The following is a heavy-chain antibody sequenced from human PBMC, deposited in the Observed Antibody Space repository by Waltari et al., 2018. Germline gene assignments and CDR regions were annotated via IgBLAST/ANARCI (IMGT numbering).Heavy chain of an antibody. CDR1: GFNFSNYF. J-gene: IGHJ4*02. Sequence: DVQVEASGGGLVRPGGSLRPSCIGSGFNFSNYFLHWVRQAPGEGPVWVARINNDGSIVNYADSVKGRFSISRDNAKSTVYLQMNNLRGEDTALYHCLNYDFDSWGQGTLVTVSS. CDR2: INNDGSIV. CDR3: LNYDFDS. D-gene: IGHD1-7*01. V-gene: IGHV3-74*01.